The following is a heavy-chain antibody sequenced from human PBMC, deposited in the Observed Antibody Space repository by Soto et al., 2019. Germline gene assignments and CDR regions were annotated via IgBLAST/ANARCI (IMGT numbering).Heavy chain of an antibody. CDR1: GGSISSGDYY. CDR2: IYYSGST. J-gene: IGHJ3*02. D-gene: IGHD2-21*02. Sequence: SDTLSLTCTVSGGSISSGDYYWSWIRQPPGKGLEWIGYIYYSGSTYYNPSLKSRVTISVDTSKNQFSLKLSSVTAADTAVFYCARDQVSFGISVVTAIGAFDIWGQGTMVT. V-gene: IGHV4-30-4*02. CDR3: ARDQVSFGISVVTAIGAFDI.